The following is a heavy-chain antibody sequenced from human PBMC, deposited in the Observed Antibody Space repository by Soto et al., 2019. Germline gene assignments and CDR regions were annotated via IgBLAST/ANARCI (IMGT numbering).Heavy chain of an antibody. V-gene: IGHV4-34*01. Sequence: XXTLCLSYAVYGGSFSGYYWRWIRQPPGTGLEWIGEINHSGSTNYNPSLKSRVTISVDTSKNQFSLKLTSVTAADTAVYYCARDKITGLFDYWGQGTLVTVSS. CDR3: ARDKITGLFDY. D-gene: IGHD2-8*02. CDR2: INHSGST. J-gene: IGHJ4*02. CDR1: GGSFSGYY.